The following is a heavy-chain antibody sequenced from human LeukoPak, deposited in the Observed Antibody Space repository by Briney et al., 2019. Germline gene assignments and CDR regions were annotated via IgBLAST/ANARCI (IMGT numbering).Heavy chain of an antibody. CDR1: GYTFTGYY. CDR2: INPNSGGT. V-gene: IGHV1-2*02. Sequence: GASVTVSCKASGYTFTGYYMHWVRQAPGQGLEWMGWINPNSGGTNYAQKFQGRVTMTRDTSISTAYMELSRLRSDDTAVYYCARYYYDSSGYYSRPQFYYFDYWGQGTLVTVSS. CDR3: ARYYYDSSGYYSRPQFYYFDY. J-gene: IGHJ4*02. D-gene: IGHD3-22*01.